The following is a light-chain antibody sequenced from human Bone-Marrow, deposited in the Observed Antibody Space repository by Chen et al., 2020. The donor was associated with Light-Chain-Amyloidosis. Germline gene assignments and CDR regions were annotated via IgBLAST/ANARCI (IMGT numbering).Light chain of an antibody. CDR1: SGSIATNY. J-gene: IGLJ3*02. CDR3: QSYRGRDRGV. Sequence: NFMLTQPHSVSESPGKTVIISCTRSSGSIATNYGQLYQQRPGRSPPTVIYEDDRRPSGVPERFWGSIDRSSSSASPTSAGLKTEEDADYYWQSYRGRDRGVFGGGTKLTVL. V-gene: IGLV6-57*01. CDR2: EDD.